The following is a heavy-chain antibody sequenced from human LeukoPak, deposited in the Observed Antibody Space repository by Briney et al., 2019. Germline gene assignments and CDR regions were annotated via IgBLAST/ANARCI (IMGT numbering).Heavy chain of an antibody. D-gene: IGHD2-2*01. CDR1: GFTFSSYS. CDR3: ARDSPIVVVPAAMKDYYYGMDV. J-gene: IGHJ6*02. Sequence: GGSLRLSCAASGFTFSSYSMNWVRQAPGKGLEWVSYISSSSTIYYADSVEGRFTISRDNAKNSLYLQMNSLRAEDTAVYYCARDSPIVVVPAAMKDYYYGMDVWGQGTTVTVSS. V-gene: IGHV3-48*01. CDR2: ISSSSTI.